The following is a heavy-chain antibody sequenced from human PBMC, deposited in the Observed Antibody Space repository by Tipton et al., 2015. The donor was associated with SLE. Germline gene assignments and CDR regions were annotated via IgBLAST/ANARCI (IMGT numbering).Heavy chain of an antibody. CDR1: GITFRSYA. CDR3: AATYSFDDSGSYPDY. CDR2: ISGSAGRS. V-gene: IGHV3-23*01. D-gene: IGHD3-22*01. J-gene: IGHJ4*02. Sequence: SLRLSCTASGITFRSYAMYWVRQAPGKGLDWVSGISGSAGRSYYADSVRGRFTLSRDNSKNTLYLQMHSLTAEDMAVYYCAATYSFDDSGSYPDYWGQGTLVTVSS.